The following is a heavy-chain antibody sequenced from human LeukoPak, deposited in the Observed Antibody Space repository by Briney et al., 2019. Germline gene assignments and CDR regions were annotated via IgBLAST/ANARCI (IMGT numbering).Heavy chain of an antibody. J-gene: IGHJ6*02. CDR1: GFTFSSYG. CDR3: AKSTTRGSLYYYYGMDV. Sequence: GRSLRLSCAASGFTFSSYGMHWVRQAPGKGLEWVAVISYDGSNKYYADSVKGRFTISRDNSKNTPYLQMNSLRAEDTAVYYCAKSTTRGSLYYYYGMDVWGQGTTVTVSS. CDR2: ISYDGSNK. D-gene: IGHD3-10*01. V-gene: IGHV3-30*18.